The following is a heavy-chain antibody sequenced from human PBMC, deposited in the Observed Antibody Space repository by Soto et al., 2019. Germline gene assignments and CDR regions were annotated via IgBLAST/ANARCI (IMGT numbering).Heavy chain of an antibody. Sequence: SGPTLVNPTQTLTLNCAFSGFSLTASAVGVGWIRQPPGKALEWLALIYWGDDKSYSPSLKSRLTITKDTSKNQVVLTMTNVDPVDTGTYYCAHSLSNFMFFDYWGQGALVTVSS. CDR2: IYWGDDK. CDR3: AHSLSNFMFFDY. CDR1: GFSLTASAVG. V-gene: IGHV2-5*02. J-gene: IGHJ4*02. D-gene: IGHD4-4*01.